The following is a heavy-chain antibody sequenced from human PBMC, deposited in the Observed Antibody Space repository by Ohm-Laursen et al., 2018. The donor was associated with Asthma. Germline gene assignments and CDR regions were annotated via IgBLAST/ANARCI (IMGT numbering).Heavy chain of an antibody. D-gene: IGHD6-13*01. V-gene: IGHV4-31*11. Sequence: SQTLSLTCAVSGGSISSGGYYWSWIRQHPGKGLEWIGYIYYSGSTYYNPSLKSRVTISVDTSKNQFSLKLSSVTAADTAVYYCARVVWGQQLVLDYWGQGTPVTVSS. CDR2: IYYSGST. CDR3: ARVVWGQQLVLDY. J-gene: IGHJ4*02. CDR1: GGSISSGGYY.